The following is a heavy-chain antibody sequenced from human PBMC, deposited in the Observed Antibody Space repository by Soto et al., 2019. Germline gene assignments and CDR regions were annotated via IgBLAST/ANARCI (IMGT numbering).Heavy chain of an antibody. CDR1: GFTFSSYA. CDR2: ISGSGGST. Sequence: GGSLRLSCAASGFTFSSYAMSWVRQAPGKGLEWVSAISGSGGSTYYADSVKGRFTISRDNSKNTLYLQMNSLRAEDTAVYYCAKDAPRWYPILFPHISDPFENNWFDPWGQGTLVTVSS. J-gene: IGHJ5*02. CDR3: AKDAPRWYPILFPHISDPFENNWFDP. D-gene: IGHD2-15*01. V-gene: IGHV3-23*01.